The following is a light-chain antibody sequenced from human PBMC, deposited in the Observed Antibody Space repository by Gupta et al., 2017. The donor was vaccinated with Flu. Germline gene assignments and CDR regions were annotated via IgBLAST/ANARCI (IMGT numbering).Light chain of an antibody. V-gene: IGKV1-39*01. CDR2: AAS. CDR3: QQSYSSPIT. Sequence: DIQMTQSPSSLSASVQDRVTISCRASQSINTHLNWYHQTPGRAPKLLIYAASILQGGVPSRFSVGGSETSFTLTISSLQPEDVGIYYCQQSYSSPITFGGGTKVQIK. CDR1: QSINTH. J-gene: IGKJ4*01.